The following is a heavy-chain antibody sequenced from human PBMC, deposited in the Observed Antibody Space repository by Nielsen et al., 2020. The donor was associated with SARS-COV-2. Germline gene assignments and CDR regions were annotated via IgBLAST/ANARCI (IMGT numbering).Heavy chain of an antibody. CDR3: ARDRVRRYYYDSSGYYRPPFTGMDV. V-gene: IGHV3-11*01. CDR1: GFTFSDYY. Sequence: GESLKISCAASGFTFSDYYMSWIRQAPGKGLEWVSYISSSGSTLYYADSVKGRFTISRDNAKNSLYLQMNSLRAEDTAVYYCARDRVRRYYYDSSGYYRPPFTGMDVWGQGTTVTVSS. J-gene: IGHJ6*02. D-gene: IGHD3-22*01. CDR2: ISSSGSTL.